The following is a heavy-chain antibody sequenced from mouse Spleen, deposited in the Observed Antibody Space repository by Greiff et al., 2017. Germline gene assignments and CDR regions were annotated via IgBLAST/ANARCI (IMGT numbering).Heavy chain of an antibody. J-gene: IGHJ2*01. V-gene: IGHV1-15*01. D-gene: IGHD2-4*01. CDR1: GYTFTDYE. CDR2: IDPETGGT. Sequence: QVQLQQSGPELVRPGASVTLSCKASGYTFTDYEMHWVKQTPVHGLEWIGAIDPETGGTAYNQKFKGKAILTADKSSSTAYMELRSLTSEDSAVYYCTRRGYDSYFDYWGQGTTLTVSS. CDR3: TRRGYDSYFDY.